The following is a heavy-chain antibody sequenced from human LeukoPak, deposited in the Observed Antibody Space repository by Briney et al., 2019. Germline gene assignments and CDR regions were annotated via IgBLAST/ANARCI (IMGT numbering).Heavy chain of an antibody. J-gene: IGHJ6*02. CDR1: GYTFTSYD. Sequence: ASVKVSCKASGYTFTSYDINWVRQATGQGLEWMGWMNPNSGNTGYAQKFQGRVTMTRNTSISTAYMELSSLRSEDTAVYYCARAYDSSGYLYYYGMDVWGQGTTVTVSS. CDR3: ARAYDSSGYLYYYGMDV. V-gene: IGHV1-8*01. CDR2: MNPNSGNT. D-gene: IGHD3-22*01.